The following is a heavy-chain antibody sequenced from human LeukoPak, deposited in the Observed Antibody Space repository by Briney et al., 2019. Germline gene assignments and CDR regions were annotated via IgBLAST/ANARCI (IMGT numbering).Heavy chain of an antibody. J-gene: IGHJ4*02. Sequence: PGGSLRLSCAASGFAFNNYAMSWVRQIPGKGLEWVSTISGSGGTTFHADSVKGRFTISRDNSKNTLYLQMNSLRAEDTAVFYCAKELRQTWELLGLDYWGQGTLVTVSS. CDR1: GFAFNNYA. CDR3: AKELRQTWELLGLDY. CDR2: ISGSGGTT. D-gene: IGHD1-26*01. V-gene: IGHV3-23*01.